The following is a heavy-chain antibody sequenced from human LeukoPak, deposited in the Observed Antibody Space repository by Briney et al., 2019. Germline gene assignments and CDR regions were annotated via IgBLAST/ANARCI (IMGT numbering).Heavy chain of an antibody. CDR3: ARGDFYDGGGRNWFDP. CDR2: IHTSGTT. CDR1: GDSMTSYY. V-gene: IGHV4-4*07. D-gene: IGHD3-16*01. J-gene: IGHJ5*02. Sequence: PSETLSLTCTVSGDSMTSYYWSFIRQPAGKGLEWIGRIHTSGTTYYNPSLKSRLMMSVDTSKNQFYLRLTSVTAADTAVYYCARGDFYDGGGRNWFDPWGQGTLVIVSS.